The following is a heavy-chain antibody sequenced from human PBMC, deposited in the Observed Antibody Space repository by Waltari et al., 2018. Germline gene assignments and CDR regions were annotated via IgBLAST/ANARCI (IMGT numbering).Heavy chain of an antibody. J-gene: IGHJ4*02. CDR2: IIPIFGTA. V-gene: IGHV1-69*12. D-gene: IGHD6-13*01. CDR1: GGTFSSSA. Sequence: QVQLVQSGAEVKKPGSSVKVSCQASGGTFSSSAISWVRQAPGQGLEWMGGIIPIFGTANYAQKFQGRVTITADESTSTAYMELSSLRSEDTAVYYCASPLAAAGTFDYWGQGTLVTVSS. CDR3: ASPLAAAGTFDY.